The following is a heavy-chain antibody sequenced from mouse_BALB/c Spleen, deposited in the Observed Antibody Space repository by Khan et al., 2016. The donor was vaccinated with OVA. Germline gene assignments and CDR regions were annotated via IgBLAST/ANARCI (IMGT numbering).Heavy chain of an antibody. CDR3: ARVYGGDFDY. D-gene: IGHD1-1*01. J-gene: IGHJ2*01. CDR2: ISYSGNT. Sequence: VQLKESGPGLVKPSQSLSLTCTVTGYSITSDYAWNWIRQFPGNKLEWMGFISYSGNTNYNPSLKSRISITRDTSKNQFFLQLNSVTTEDTARYYCARVYGGDFDYWGQGTTLTASS. CDR1: GYSITSDYA. V-gene: IGHV3-2*02.